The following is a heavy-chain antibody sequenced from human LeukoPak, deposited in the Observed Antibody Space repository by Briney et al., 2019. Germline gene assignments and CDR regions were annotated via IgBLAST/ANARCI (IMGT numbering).Heavy chain of an antibody. CDR2: IYHSGST. J-gene: IGHJ4*02. Sequence: PSETLSLTCTVSGGSISSGGYYWSWIRQPPGKGLEWIGYIYHSGSTYYNPSLKSRVTISVDRSKNQFSLKLSSVTAADTAVYYCARGCSGGSCYDYWGQGTLVTVSS. CDR3: ARGCSGGSCYDY. V-gene: IGHV4-30-2*01. CDR1: GGSISSGGYY. D-gene: IGHD2-15*01.